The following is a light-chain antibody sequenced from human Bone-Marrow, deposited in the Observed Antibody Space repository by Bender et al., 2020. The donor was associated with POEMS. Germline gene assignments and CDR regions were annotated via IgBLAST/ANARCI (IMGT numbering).Light chain of an antibody. J-gene: IGLJ1*01. V-gene: IGLV2-23*02. CDR2: EVS. CDR3: CSYEASRTYV. Sequence: QSVLTQPPSASGSPGQSVTISCTGTGTSSDVGGYNYVSWYQQHPGKAPKLIISEVSKRPSEVSHRFSGAKSGNTASLTISGLQTADEADYYCCSYEASRTYVFGTGTKVTVL. CDR1: SSDVGGYNY.